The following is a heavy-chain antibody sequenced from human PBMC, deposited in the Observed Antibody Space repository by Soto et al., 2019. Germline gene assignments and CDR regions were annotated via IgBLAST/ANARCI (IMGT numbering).Heavy chain of an antibody. D-gene: IGHD3-16*02. CDR3: ASLGGYDYVWGSYRYAAPYYFDY. V-gene: IGHV1-69*06. Sequence: QVQLVQSGAEVKKPGSSVKVSCKASGGTFSSYAISWVRQAPGQGLEWMGGIIPIFGTANYAQKFPGRVTITADKSTSTAYMELSSLRSEDTAVYYCASLGGYDYVWGSYRYAAPYYFDYWGQGTLVTVSS. J-gene: IGHJ4*02. CDR1: GGTFSSYA. CDR2: IIPIFGTA.